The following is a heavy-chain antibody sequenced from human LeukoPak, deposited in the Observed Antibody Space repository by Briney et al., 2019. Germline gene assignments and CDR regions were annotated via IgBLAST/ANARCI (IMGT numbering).Heavy chain of an antibody. J-gene: IGHJ5*02. CDR3: TRRAKDDSSGYYST. CDR1: GFTFSGSA. Sequence: PGGSLRLSCAASGFTFSGSAMHWVRQASGKGLEWVGRIRSKADSYATAYVASVKGRFTISRDESKNTAYLQMNSLKTEDTAVYYCTRRAKDDSSGYYSTWGQGTLVTVSS. V-gene: IGHV3-73*01. CDR2: IRSKADSYAT. D-gene: IGHD3-22*01.